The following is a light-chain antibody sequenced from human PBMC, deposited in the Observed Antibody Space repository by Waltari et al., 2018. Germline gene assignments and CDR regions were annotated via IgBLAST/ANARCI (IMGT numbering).Light chain of an antibody. V-gene: IGLV2-23*01. CDR2: EAN. J-gene: IGLJ1*01. CDR1: SSDVGSYNL. CDR3: CSYAGTITPYV. Sequence: QSALTQPASVSGSPGQSVTISCTGTSSDVGSYNLVSWYQHHPGKAPKLMIYEANKRPSGVSKRFSGSKSGITASLTISGRQAEDEADYYCCSYAGTITPYVFGSGTKVTVL.